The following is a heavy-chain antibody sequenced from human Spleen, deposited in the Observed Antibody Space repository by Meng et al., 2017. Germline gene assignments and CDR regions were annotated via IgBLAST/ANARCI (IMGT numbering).Heavy chain of an antibody. J-gene: IGHJ4*02. CDR1: GYSFTHHG. D-gene: IGHD3-10*01. Sequence: QVQLVQSGVEVKKPGASVKVSCKASGYSFTHHGITWVRQAPGQGLEWLGWISGYNGDTHYAQKLQGRVTMTTDTSTSTAYMELRNLRSDDTAVYYCSRGTPGRRYADYWGQGTLVTVSS. CDR3: SRGTPGRRYADY. V-gene: IGHV1-18*01. CDR2: ISGYNGDT.